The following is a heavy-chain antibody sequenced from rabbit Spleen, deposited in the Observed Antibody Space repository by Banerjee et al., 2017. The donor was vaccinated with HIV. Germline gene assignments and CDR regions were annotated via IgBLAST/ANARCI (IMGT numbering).Heavy chain of an antibody. V-gene: IGHV1S45*01. CDR3: ARHGNGGDKYFDL. J-gene: IGHJ4*01. Sequence: QEQVVESGGGLVQPEGSLTLTCTASGFSSSSNYYICWVRQAPGKGLEWIAGIYAGSGGFTYYTSWAKGRFTISKTSSTTVTLQMTSLTAADTATYFCARHGNGGDKYFDLWGPGTLVTVS. D-gene: IGHD2-1*01. CDR2: IYAGSGGFT. CDR1: GFSSSSNYY.